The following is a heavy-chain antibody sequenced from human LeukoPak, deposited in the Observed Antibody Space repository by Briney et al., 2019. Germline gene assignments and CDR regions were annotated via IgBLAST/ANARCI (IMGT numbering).Heavy chain of an antibody. Sequence: SETLSLPCTVSGGSISPYYWSWIRQPPGKGLEWLGYIYYSGNTEYKPSLKSRVAMSVDTSKNQFSLRLGSVTAADTAVYDCARSTGSTMFIDYWGQGTLVTVSS. D-gene: IGHD3-10*02. J-gene: IGHJ4*02. CDR1: GGSISPYY. CDR2: IYYSGNT. V-gene: IGHV4-59*01. CDR3: ARSTGSTMFIDY.